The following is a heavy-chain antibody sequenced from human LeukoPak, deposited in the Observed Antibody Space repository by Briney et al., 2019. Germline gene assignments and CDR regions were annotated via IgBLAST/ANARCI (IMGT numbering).Heavy chain of an antibody. CDR3: VRGVGVSRFNYLHP. CDR1: GFTFSSFG. J-gene: IGHJ5*02. D-gene: IGHD1-7*01. CDR2: IWYDASNK. Sequence: PGGSLRLSCAASGFTFSSFGMHWVRQAPGKGLEWVAVIWYDASNKYYADSVKGRFTISRDNSKNTLYLHMNSLRDDDTAVYYCVRGVGVSRFNYLHPWGQGTLVIVSS. V-gene: IGHV3-33*01.